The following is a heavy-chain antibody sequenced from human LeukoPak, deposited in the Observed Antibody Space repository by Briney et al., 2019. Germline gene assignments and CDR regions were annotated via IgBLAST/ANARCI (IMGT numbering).Heavy chain of an antibody. J-gene: IGHJ4*02. CDR3: AREGPDSSGYYFGDY. V-gene: IGHV3-30-3*01. Sequence: PGGSLRLSCAASGFTFSSYATHWVRQAPGKGLEWVAVISYDGSNKYYADSVKGRFTISRDNSKNTLYLQMNSLRAEDTAVYYCAREGPDSSGYYFGDYWGQGTLVTVSS. CDR1: GFTFSSYA. CDR2: ISYDGSNK. D-gene: IGHD3-22*01.